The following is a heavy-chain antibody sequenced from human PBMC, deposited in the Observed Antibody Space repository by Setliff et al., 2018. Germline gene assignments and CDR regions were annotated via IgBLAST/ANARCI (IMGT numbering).Heavy chain of an antibody. CDR1: GGSFSGYY. CDR3: ARKGISALSGAFDM. J-gene: IGHJ3*02. D-gene: IGHD1-26*01. CDR2: INHSGST. Sequence: SETLSLTCAVYGGSFSGYYWSWIRQPPGKGLEWIGEINHSGSTNYNPSLKSRVTISVDTSKNQFSLKLSSVTAADTAVYYCARKGISALSGAFDMWGQGTMVTVS. V-gene: IGHV4-34*01.